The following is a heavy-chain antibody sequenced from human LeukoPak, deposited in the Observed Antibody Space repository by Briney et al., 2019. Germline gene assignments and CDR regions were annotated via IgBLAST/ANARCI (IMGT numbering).Heavy chain of an antibody. J-gene: IGHJ4*02. CDR2: ISANNGNT. CDR1: GYTFTSYG. CDR3: ARDLMRTNYDSRGYYFDY. D-gene: IGHD5-12*01. V-gene: IGHV1-18*01. Sequence: ASVKVSCKASGYTFTSYGISWVRQAPGQGLEWMGWISANNGNTNYAQKLQGRVTMTTDTSTSTAYMELRSLRSDDTAVYYCARDLMRTNYDSRGYYFDYWGQGTLVTVSS.